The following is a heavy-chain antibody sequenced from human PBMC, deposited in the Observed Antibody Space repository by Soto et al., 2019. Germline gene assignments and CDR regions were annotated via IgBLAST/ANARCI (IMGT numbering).Heavy chain of an antibody. CDR2: IYTSGST. CDR3: ARIPFYYYSMDV. D-gene: IGHD2-21*01. Sequence: SSETLSLTCAVSGGSISSSNWWSWVRQPPGKGLEYIGEIYTSGSTNYNPSLKSRVTISVDKSKNQFSLNLNSVTAADTAVYYCARIPFYYYSMDVWGQGTTVTVSS. V-gene: IGHV4-4*02. J-gene: IGHJ6*02. CDR1: GGSISSSNW.